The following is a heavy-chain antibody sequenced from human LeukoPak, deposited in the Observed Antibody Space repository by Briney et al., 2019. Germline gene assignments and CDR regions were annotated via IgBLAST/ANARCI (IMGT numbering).Heavy chain of an antibody. J-gene: IGHJ4*02. Sequence: GSLRLSCTASGFTFSSYSMNWVRQAPGKGLGWVSYISSSSSNIFYADSFKGRFTISRDNAQNSLYLQMNSLRVEDTAVYYCARDPPGAHFDYWGQGTLVTVSS. CDR2: ISSSSSNI. CDR1: GFTFSSYS. V-gene: IGHV3-21*01. CDR3: ARDPPGAHFDY. D-gene: IGHD7-27*01.